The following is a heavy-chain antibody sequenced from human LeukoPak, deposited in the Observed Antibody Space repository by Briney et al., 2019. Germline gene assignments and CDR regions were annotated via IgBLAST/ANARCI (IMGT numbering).Heavy chain of an antibody. CDR1: GGSISSHY. D-gene: IGHD1-1*01. V-gene: IGHV4-4*08. J-gene: IGHJ6*03. CDR3: ARESTTDWTTRRYYYYMDV. CDR2: IYTSGST. Sequence: SETLSLTCTVSGGSISSHYWSWIRQPPGKGLEWIGRIYTSGSTNYNPSLKSRVTISVDTSKNQFSLKLSSVTAADTAVYYCARESTTDWTTRRYYYYMDVWGKGTTVTVSS.